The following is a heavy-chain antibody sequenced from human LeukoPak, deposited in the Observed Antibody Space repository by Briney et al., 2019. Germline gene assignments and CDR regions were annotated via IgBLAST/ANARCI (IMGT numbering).Heavy chain of an antibody. CDR2: INAYNGNT. CDR3: ALSLGYCSSTSCYTGAYFDY. J-gene: IGHJ4*02. Sequence: AASVKVSCKASGYIFTSYAMHWVRQAPGQRLEWMGWINAYNGNTNYAQKLQGRVTMTTDTSTSTAYMELRSLRSDDTAVYYCALSLGYCSSTSCYTGAYFDYWGQGTLVTVSS. CDR1: GYIFTSYA. V-gene: IGHV1-3*01. D-gene: IGHD2-2*02.